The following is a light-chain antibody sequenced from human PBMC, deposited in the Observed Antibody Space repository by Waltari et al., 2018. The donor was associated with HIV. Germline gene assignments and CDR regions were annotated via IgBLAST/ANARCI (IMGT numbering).Light chain of an antibody. CDR2: DVS. Sequence: QSALTQPASVSGSPGQSITIPCTGTSSDVGGYNYVPWYQQHPGKAPKVMIYDVSNRPSGVSNRFSGSKSGNTASLTISGLQAEDEADYYCSSYTSSSSWVFGGGTKLTVL. J-gene: IGLJ3*02. V-gene: IGLV2-14*03. CDR1: SSDVGGYNY. CDR3: SSYTSSSSWV.